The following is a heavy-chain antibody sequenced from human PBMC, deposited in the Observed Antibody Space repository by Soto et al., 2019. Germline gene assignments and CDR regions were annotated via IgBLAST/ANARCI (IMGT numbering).Heavy chain of an antibody. CDR1: GGTFSSYA. D-gene: IGHD3-10*01. CDR3: ARGGTFDFRGWFDP. CDR2: IIPIFGTA. Sequence: QVQLVQSGAEVKKPGSSVKVSCKASGGTFSSYAISWVRQAPGQGLEWMGGIIPIFGTANYAQKFQGRVTITVDESTSRADMELGSLRSEDTAVYYCARGGTFDFRGWFDPWGQGTLVTVSS. V-gene: IGHV1-69*01. J-gene: IGHJ5*02.